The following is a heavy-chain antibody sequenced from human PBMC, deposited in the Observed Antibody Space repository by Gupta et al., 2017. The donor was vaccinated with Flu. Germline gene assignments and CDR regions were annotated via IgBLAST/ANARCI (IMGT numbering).Heavy chain of an antibody. V-gene: IGHV3-48*03. J-gene: IGHJ4*02. CDR2: ISSSAVT. CDR3: ARGHWDS. Sequence: GGLVQPGGSLRLSCAASGFTFSSYELSWVRLAPGKGLEWVSYISSSAVTYYTDSVKGRFTISRDNAKNSVYLQTNSLRAEDTAFYYCARGHWDSWGQGTLVTVSS. CDR1: GFTFSSYE.